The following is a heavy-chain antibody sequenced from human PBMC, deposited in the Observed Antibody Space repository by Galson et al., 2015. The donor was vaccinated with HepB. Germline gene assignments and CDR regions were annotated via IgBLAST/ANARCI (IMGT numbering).Heavy chain of an antibody. CDR1: GYTFTSYD. J-gene: IGHJ6*03. CDR2: MNPNSGNT. V-gene: IGHV1-8*01. CDR3: ARGGYYGSGPQLYYYYMDV. D-gene: IGHD3-10*01. Sequence: SVKVSCKASGYTFTSYDINWVRQATGQGLEWMGWMNPNSGNTGYAQKFQGRVTMTRNTSISTAYMELSSLRSEDTAVYYCARGGYYGSGPQLYYYYMDVWGKGTTVTVSS.